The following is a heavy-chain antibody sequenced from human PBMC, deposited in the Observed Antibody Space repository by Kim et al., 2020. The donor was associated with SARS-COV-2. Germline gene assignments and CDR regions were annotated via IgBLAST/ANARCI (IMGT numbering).Heavy chain of an antibody. J-gene: IGHJ6*02. CDR2: INPSGGST. CDR1: GYTFTSYY. Sequence: ASVKVSCKASGYTFTSYYMHWVRQAPGQGLEWMGIINPSGGSTSYAQKFQGRVTMTRDTSTSTVYMELSSLRSEDTAVYYCASIAAAGTIYYGMDVWGQGTTVTVSS. CDR3: ASIAAAGTIYYGMDV. D-gene: IGHD6-13*01. V-gene: IGHV1-46*01.